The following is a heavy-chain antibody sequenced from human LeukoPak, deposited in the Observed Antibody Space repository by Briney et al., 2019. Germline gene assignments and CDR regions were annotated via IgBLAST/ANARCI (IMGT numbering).Heavy chain of an antibody. V-gene: IGHV4-4*09. CDR1: GGSISSYY. J-gene: IGHJ4*02. D-gene: IGHD3-22*01. Sequence: MASETLSLTCTVSGGSISSYYWSWIRQPPGKGLEWIGYIYTSGSTNYNPSLKSRVTISVDTSKNQFSLKLGSVTAADTAVYYCASTDSSGYYHPFDYWGQGTLVTVSS. CDR3: ASTDSSGYYHPFDY. CDR2: IYTSGST.